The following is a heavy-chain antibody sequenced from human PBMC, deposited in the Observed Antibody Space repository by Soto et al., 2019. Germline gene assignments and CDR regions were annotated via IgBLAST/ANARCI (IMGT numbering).Heavy chain of an antibody. CDR1: GYTFTSYG. V-gene: IGHV1-18*01. CDR3: VREIGY. CDR2: ISDYNSNT. J-gene: IGHJ4*02. Sequence: QGQLVQSGAEVKKPGAPVKVSCKASGYTFTSYGISWVRQAPGQGLERMGWISDYNSNTNYAQKLQGRVTMTTDTSTTTAYMALRSLSSDDTAVYYCVREIGYWGQGTLVTVSS.